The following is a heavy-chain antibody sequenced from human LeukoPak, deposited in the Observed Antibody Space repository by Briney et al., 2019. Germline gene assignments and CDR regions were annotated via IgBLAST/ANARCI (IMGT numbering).Heavy chain of an antibody. CDR2: ISWNSGSI. CDR1: GFTFDDYA. CDR3: AKDAYGGYSSFDY. J-gene: IGHJ4*02. V-gene: IGHV3-9*01. Sequence: GGSLRLSCAASGFTFDDYAMHWVRQAPGKGLEWVSGISWNSGSIGYADSVKGRFTISRDNAKNSLYLQMNSLRAEDTALNYCAKDAYGGYSSFDYWGQGTLVTVSS. D-gene: IGHD5-18*01.